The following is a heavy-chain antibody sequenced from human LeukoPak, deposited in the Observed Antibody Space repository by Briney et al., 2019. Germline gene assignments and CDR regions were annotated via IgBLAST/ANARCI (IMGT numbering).Heavy chain of an antibody. CDR1: GSTLTKIS. J-gene: IGHJ4*02. D-gene: IGHD3-10*01. CDR3: ATGAMVYEY. V-gene: IGHV1-24*01. CDR2: FGPQVGET. Sequence: GASVKVSCKLSGSTLTKISIDWVRQAPGKGLECMGTFGPQVGETIHAQKLQGRIKMTADTSTDTAYMEMSSLQSEDTAVYYCATGAMVYEYWGQGTLVTVSS.